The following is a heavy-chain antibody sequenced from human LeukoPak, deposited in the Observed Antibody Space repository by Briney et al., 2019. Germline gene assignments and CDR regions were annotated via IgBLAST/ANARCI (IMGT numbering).Heavy chain of an antibody. D-gene: IGHD3-10*01. V-gene: IGHV4-59*12. CDR2: INYSGSS. CDR1: GDSINNYY. J-gene: IGHJ4*02. CDR3: AGLSVPRKNWEDGEDGYDY. Sequence: PSETLSLTCTVSGDSINNYYWSWIRQPPGKGLEWIGNINYSGSSNSNPSLKSRATISVDTSKNQFSLKLSSVTAADTAVYYCAGLSVPRKNWEDGEDGYDYWGQGTLVTVSS.